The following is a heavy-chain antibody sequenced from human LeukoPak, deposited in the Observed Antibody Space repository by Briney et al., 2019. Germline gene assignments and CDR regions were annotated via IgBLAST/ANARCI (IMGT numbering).Heavy chain of an antibody. CDR3: ARVDGGFDI. J-gene: IGHJ3*02. V-gene: IGHV3-48*02. Sequence: SGGSLRLSCAGTGFTFSSYSMNWVRQAPGKGLEWVSYISGSSSIIYNADSVKGRFTISRDNAKNSLYLQMNSLRDEDTAVYYCARVDGGFDIWGQGTMVTVSS. CDR1: GFTFSSYS. CDR2: ISGSSSII.